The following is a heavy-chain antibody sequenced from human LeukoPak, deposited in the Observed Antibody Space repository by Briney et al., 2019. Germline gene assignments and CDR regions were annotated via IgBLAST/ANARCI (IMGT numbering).Heavy chain of an antibody. CDR2: IYHSGST. J-gene: IGHJ4*02. D-gene: IGHD4-17*01. CDR1: GGSISSSNW. CDR3: ARGGDYGDLRYFDY. Sequence: SETLSLTCAVSGGSISSSNWWSWVRQPPGKGLEWIGEIYHSGSTNYNPSLKSRVTISVDKSKNQFSLKLSSVTAADTAVYYCARGGDYGDLRYFDYWGQGTLVTVSS. V-gene: IGHV4-4*02.